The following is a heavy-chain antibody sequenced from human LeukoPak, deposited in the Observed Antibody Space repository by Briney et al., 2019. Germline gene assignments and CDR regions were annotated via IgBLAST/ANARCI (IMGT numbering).Heavy chain of an antibody. CDR2: ISGSGGST. CDR3: AKAKAAYDILTGYYMGSSDY. J-gene: IGHJ4*02. CDR1: GFTFSSYA. Sequence: GGSLRLSCAASGFTFSSYAMSWVRQAPGKGLEWVSAISGSGGSTYYADSVKGRFTISRDNSKNTLYLQMNSLRAEDTAVYYCAKAKAAYDILTGYYMGSSDYWGQGTLVTVSS. D-gene: IGHD3-9*01. V-gene: IGHV3-23*01.